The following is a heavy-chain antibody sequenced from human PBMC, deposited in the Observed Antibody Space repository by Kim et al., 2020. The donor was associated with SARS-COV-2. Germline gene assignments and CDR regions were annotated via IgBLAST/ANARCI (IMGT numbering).Heavy chain of an antibody. Sequence: LSLTCAASGFTFSRYWMHWVRQGPGKGLRWLARVDTDGSYTTYADSVKGRFTISRDNTKNTVYLQMDSLRADDTAMYYCARSTDAWYFDLWGRATLVTVSS. CDR3: ARSTDAWYFDL. CDR2: VDTDGSYT. J-gene: IGHJ2*01. D-gene: IGHD4-17*01. CDR1: GFTFSRYW. V-gene: IGHV3-74*03.